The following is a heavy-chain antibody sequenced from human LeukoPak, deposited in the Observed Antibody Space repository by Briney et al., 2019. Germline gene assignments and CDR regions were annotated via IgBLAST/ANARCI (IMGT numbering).Heavy chain of an antibody. CDR2: MNPESGGT. V-gene: IGHV1-8*01. CDR1: GYTFSNFD. J-gene: IGHJ4*02. CDR3: TRAIRHQLLSDY. D-gene: IGHD2-2*01. Sequence: ASVTVSCKASGYTFSNFDINWVRQAPGQGAEWMGWMNPESGGTDYSQRFQGRLTMTRDSSKSTAYMQLINLRFEDTAIYYCTRAIRHQLLSDYWGQGTLVTVSS.